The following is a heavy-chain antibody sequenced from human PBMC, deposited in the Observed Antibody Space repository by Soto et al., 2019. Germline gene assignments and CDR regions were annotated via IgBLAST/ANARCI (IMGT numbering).Heavy chain of an antibody. V-gene: IGHV4-59*01. CDR3: AREPPGYYYYYYGMDV. Sequence: XXTLSLPCTVSGGSISSYYWSWILQPPGKGLEWIGYIYYSGSTNYNPSLKSRVTISVDTSKNQFSLKLSSVTAADTAVYYCAREPPGYYYYYYGMDVWGQGTTVTVSS. J-gene: IGHJ6*02. CDR2: IYYSGST. CDR1: GGSISSYY. D-gene: IGHD1-1*01.